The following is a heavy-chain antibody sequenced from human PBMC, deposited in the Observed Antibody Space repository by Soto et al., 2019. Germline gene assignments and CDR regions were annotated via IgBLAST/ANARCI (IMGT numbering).Heavy chain of an antibody. CDR3: ARSATYYYDSSGYYYPTPYFDY. CDR1: GGSISSSNW. CDR2: IYHSGST. D-gene: IGHD3-22*01. J-gene: IGHJ4*02. Sequence: PSETLSLTCAVSGGSISSSNWWSWVRQPPGKGLEWIGEIYHSGSTNYNPSLKSRVTISVDKSKNQFSLKLSSVTAADTAVYYCARSATYYYDSSGYYYPTPYFDYWGQGTLVTVSS. V-gene: IGHV4-4*02.